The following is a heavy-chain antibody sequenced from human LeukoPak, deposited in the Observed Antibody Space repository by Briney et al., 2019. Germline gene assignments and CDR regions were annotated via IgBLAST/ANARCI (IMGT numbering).Heavy chain of an antibody. D-gene: IGHD6-19*01. V-gene: IGHV3-74*01. J-gene: IGHJ3*02. Sequence: GGSLRLSCAASGFTFSTYWMHWVRQAPGKGLVWVPRINSDGSRTTYADSVKGRFTISRDNAKNTLYLQMNSLRTEDTAVYYCARPETQYSSGLDGFDIWGQGTMVTVSS. CDR1: GFTFSTYW. CDR3: ARPETQYSSGLDGFDI. CDR2: INSDGSRT.